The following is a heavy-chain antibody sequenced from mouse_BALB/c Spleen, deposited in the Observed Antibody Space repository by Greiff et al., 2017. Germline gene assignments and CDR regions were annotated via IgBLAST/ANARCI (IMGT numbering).Heavy chain of an antibody. D-gene: IGHD1-1*01. CDR3: ARKGDYYGHYAMDY. CDR2: IWAGGST. CDR1: GFSLTSYG. J-gene: IGHJ4*01. Sequence: VKVVESGPGLVAPSQSLSITCTVSGFSLTSYGVHWVRQPPGKGLEWLGVIWAGGSTNYNSALMSRLSISKDNSKSQVFLKMNSLQTDDTAMYYCARKGDYYGHYAMDYWGQGTSVTVSS. V-gene: IGHV2-9*02.